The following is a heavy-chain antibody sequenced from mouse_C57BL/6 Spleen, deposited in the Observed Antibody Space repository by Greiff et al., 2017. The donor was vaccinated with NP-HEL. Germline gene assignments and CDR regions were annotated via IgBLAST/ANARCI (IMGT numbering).Heavy chain of an antibody. J-gene: IGHJ1*03. Sequence: EVQLKESGPGLVKPSQSLSLTCSVTGYSITSGYYWNWIRQFPGNKLEWMGYISYDGSNNYNPSLKNRISITRDTSKNQFFLKLNSVTTEDTATYYCARGAYGSSYWYFDVWGTGTTVTVSS. D-gene: IGHD1-1*01. CDR3: ARGAYGSSYWYFDV. CDR1: GYSITSGYY. CDR2: ISYDGSN. V-gene: IGHV3-6*01.